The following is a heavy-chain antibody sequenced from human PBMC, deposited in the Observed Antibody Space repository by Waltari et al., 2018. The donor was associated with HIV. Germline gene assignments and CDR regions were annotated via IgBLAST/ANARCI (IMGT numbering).Heavy chain of an antibody. Sequence: QVQLQESGPGLITPSQTLSLPCTVSGGSISSGGFYWSWIRQHPGKGLEWIGYIYYRGNIYYNPSLKSPITISLDTSKNQFSLKLSSVTAADTAVYYCARVFSSGSYPDAFDIWGPGTMVTVSP. D-gene: IGHD1-26*01. CDR3: ARVFSSGSYPDAFDI. V-gene: IGHV4-31*01. CDR1: GGSISSGGFY. J-gene: IGHJ3*02. CDR2: IYYRGNI.